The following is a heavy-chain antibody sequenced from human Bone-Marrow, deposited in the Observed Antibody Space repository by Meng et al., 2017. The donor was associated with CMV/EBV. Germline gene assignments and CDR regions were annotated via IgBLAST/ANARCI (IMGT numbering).Heavy chain of an antibody. CDR3: ARDPFLEYHFDY. CDR1: GGTFSSYA. D-gene: IGHD2-2*01. CDR2: IIPIFGTA. Sequence: SVKVSCKASGGTFSSYAISWVRQAPGQGLEWMGGIIPIFGTANYAQKFQGRVTITTDESTSTAYMELSSLRSEDTAVYYCARDPFLEYHFDYWGQGTLVTVSS. J-gene: IGHJ4*02. V-gene: IGHV1-69*05.